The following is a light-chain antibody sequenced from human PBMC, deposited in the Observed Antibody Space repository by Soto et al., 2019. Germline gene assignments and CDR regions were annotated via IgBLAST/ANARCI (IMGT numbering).Light chain of an antibody. CDR3: QHTYNTPPYT. CDR2: AAS. V-gene: IGKV1-39*01. J-gene: IGKJ2*01. CDR1: QGISNF. Sequence: DIQMTQSPSSLSASAGDRVTITCRASQGISNFLNWYQQKPGKAPKLLIYAASNLQSGVPSRFSGSGSGTDFTLTISSLQPEDFATYYCQHTYNTPPYTFGQGTNLEIK.